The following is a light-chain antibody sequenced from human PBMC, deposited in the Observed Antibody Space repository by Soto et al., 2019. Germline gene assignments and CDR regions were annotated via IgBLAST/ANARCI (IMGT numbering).Light chain of an antibody. J-gene: IGKJ1*01. CDR2: GAS. V-gene: IGKV3-20*01. Sequence: DIVLTQSPGTLSLSPGERATLSCRASQTVSSSSLAWYQQKPSQAPRLLIFGASTRAAGFPDRFSGSGSGTDFTLTISRLEPEDFAVYYCQQYGSSPRTFGQGTKVEIK. CDR3: QQYGSSPRT. CDR1: QTVSSSS.